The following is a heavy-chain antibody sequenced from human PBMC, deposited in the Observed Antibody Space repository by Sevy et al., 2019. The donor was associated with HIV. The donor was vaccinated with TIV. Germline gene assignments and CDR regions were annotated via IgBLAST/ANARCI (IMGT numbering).Heavy chain of an antibody. J-gene: IGHJ5*02. V-gene: IGHV1-18*01. CDR2: ISPFHGNT. Sequence: ASVKVSCKASGYSFTTYAITWVRQAPGQGLEWMGWISPFHGNTNYAQKLQGGVSMTTDTSTGTAYMELTSLSSDDTAVYYCARVFGGRLYNGRFDPWGQGTLVTVSS. CDR3: ARVFGGRLYNGRFDP. D-gene: IGHD3-16*01. CDR1: GYSFTTYA.